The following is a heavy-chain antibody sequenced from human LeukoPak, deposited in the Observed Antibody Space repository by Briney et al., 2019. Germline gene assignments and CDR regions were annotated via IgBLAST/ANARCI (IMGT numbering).Heavy chain of an antibody. Sequence: SETLSLTCTVSGGSISSSSYYWGWIRQPPGKRLEWIGSIYYSGSTYYNPSPKSRVTISVDTSKNQFSLKLSSVTAADTAVYYCARRQYDFWSGYYYNWFDPWGQGTLVTVSS. CDR1: GGSISSSSYY. V-gene: IGHV4-39*01. CDR2: IYYSGST. D-gene: IGHD3-3*01. J-gene: IGHJ5*02. CDR3: ARRQYDFWSGYYYNWFDP.